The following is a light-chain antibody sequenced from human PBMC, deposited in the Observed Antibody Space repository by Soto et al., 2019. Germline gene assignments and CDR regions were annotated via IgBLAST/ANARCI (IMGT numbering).Light chain of an antibody. CDR1: QGIGND. CDR3: LQYNSYPKT. CDR2: AAS. V-gene: IGKV1-17*01. Sequence: DIQMTQSPSSLSASVGDRVTITCRASQGIGNDLGWHQQKPGKAPKRLIYAASTLQSGVPSRFSGSGSGTEFTLTISSLQPEDFATYFRLQYNSYPKTFGQGTNVEIK. J-gene: IGKJ1*01.